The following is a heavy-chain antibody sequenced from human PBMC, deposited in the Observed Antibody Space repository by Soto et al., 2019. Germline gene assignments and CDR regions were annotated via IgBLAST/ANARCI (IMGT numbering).Heavy chain of an antibody. Sequence: GSLRLSCEGSGFTLSDHYMDWVRQAPGKGLEWVGRSRNRGNNYVTEYAASVKGRFTISRDDSKNSVHLQMNSLKTEDTSRSTCVNYFVYISGLWGQGTLVTVSS. CDR3: VNYFVYISGL. J-gene: IGHJ4*02. CDR1: GFTLSDHY. CDR2: SRNRGNNYVT. V-gene: IGHV3-72*01. D-gene: IGHD5-18*01.